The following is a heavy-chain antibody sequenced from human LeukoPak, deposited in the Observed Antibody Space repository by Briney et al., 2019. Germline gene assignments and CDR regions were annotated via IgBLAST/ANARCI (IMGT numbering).Heavy chain of an antibody. D-gene: IGHD6-13*01. V-gene: IGHV5-51*01. CDR3: ARAQYSSSWYVY. J-gene: IGHJ4*02. Sequence: GESLKISCEGSGYSFTTYWIGWVRQMPGKGLEWMGIIYPDDSDTRYSPSFQGQVTISADKSISSAYLQWSSLKASDTAMYYCARAQYSSSWYVYWGQGTLVTVSS. CDR1: GYSFTTYW. CDR2: IYPDDSDT.